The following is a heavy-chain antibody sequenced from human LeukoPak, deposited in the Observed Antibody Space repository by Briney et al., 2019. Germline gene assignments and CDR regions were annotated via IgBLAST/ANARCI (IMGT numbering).Heavy chain of an antibody. CDR3: ARDVDTAMFDY. Sequence: PSETLSLTCTVSGDSISTYYWNWIRQPPGKGLEWIGYIYYSGSTNYNPSLKSRVTMSVDTSKNQFSLKLSSVTAADTAVYYCARDVDTAMFDYWGQGTLVTVSS. CDR1: GDSISTYY. CDR2: IYYSGST. D-gene: IGHD5-18*01. J-gene: IGHJ4*02. V-gene: IGHV4-59*12.